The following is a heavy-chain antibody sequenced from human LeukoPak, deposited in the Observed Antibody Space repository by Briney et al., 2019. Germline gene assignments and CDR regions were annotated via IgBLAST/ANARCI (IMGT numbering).Heavy chain of an antibody. J-gene: IGHJ4*02. CDR3: AIIKIGQIDY. CDR2: INPNSGGT. Sequence: GASVKVSCKASGYTFTDYYIHWVRQAPGQGLEWMAWINPNSGGTNYAPNFQGRVTVTRDTSISTAYMELSRLTSDDTAIYYCAIIKIGQIDYWGQGTLVTVSS. V-gene: IGHV1-2*02. CDR1: GYTFTDYY. D-gene: IGHD2-21*01.